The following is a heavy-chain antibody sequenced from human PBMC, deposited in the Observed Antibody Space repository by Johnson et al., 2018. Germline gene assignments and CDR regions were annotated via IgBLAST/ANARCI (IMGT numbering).Heavy chain of an antibody. CDR2: ISYDGSNK. CDR1: GFTFSSYA. J-gene: IGHJ3*02. Sequence: QVQLVQSGGGVVQPGRSLRLSCAASGFTFSSYAMHLVRQAPGKGLEWVAVISYDGSNKYYADSVKGRFTISRDNSKNTLYLQMNSLRAEDTAVYYCAKDRRDFWSGSTDDGAFDIWGQGTMVTVSS. D-gene: IGHD3-3*01. V-gene: IGHV3-30*04. CDR3: AKDRRDFWSGSTDDGAFDI.